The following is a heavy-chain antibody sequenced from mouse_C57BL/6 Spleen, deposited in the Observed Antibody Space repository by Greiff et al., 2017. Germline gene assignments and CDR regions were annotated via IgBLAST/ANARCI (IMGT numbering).Heavy chain of an antibody. D-gene: IGHD1-1*01. V-gene: IGHV10-1*01. CDR3: VRQLIISPYYFDY. CDR1: GFSFNTYA. J-gene: IGHJ2*01. Sequence: VQLQQSGGGLVQPKGSLKLSCAASGFSFNTYAMNWVRQAPGKGLEWVARIRSKSNNYATYYADSVKDRFTISRDDSESMLYLQMNNLKTEDTAMYYCVRQLIISPYYFDYGGQGTTLTVSS. CDR2: IRSKSNNYAT.